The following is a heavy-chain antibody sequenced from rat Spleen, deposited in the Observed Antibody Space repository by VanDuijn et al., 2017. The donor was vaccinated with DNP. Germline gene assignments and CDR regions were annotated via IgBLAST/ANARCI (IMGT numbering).Heavy chain of an antibody. J-gene: IGHJ2*01. CDR1: GFTFSSYW. CDR3: ARREFGVLDY. D-gene: IGHD4-3*01. CDR2: ISTGGGNT. V-gene: IGHV5-25*01. Sequence: EVQLVGSGGGSVQSGRSLKLSCVASGFTFSSYWMYWIRQAPTKGLEWVAAISTGGGNTYYRDSVKGRFTISRDNAKSTLYLQMDSLRSEDTAIYYCARREFGVLDYWGQGVMVTVSS.